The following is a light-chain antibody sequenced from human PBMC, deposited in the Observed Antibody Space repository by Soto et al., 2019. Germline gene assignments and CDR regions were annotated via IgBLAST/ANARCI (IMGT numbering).Light chain of an antibody. CDR1: SSDVGGYNY. Sequence: QSALTQPRSVSGSPGQSVTISCTGTSSDVGGYNYVSWYQQHPGKASKLMIYDVSKRPSGIHDRFSGAKSGDTASLTISGLQAEDEADYYCCSYAGSYTFEVCGGGTKLTVL. CDR2: DVS. J-gene: IGLJ2*01. V-gene: IGLV2-11*01. CDR3: CSYAGSYTFEV.